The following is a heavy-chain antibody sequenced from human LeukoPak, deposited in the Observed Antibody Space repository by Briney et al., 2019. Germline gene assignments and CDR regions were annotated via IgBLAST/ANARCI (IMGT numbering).Heavy chain of an antibody. J-gene: IGHJ4*02. V-gene: IGHV4-59*01. D-gene: IGHD6-19*01. CDR2: IYYSGST. CDR3: ASRGSVWYFGY. CDR1: GGSISSYY. Sequence: PSETLSLTCTVSGGSISSYYWSWIRQPPGKGLEWIGYIYYSGSTNYNPSLKSRVTMSVDTSKNQFSLKLSSVTAADTAVYYCASRGSVWYFGYWGQGTLVTVSS.